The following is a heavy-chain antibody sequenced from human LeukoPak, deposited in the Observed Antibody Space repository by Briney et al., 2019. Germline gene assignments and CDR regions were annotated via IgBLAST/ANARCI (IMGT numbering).Heavy chain of an antibody. CDR3: ARVGLGGYYDILTGTIDY. V-gene: IGHV1-18*01. CDR2: ISAYNGNT. CDR1: AYTFTSYG. J-gene: IGHJ4*02. Sequence: ASGKVSCKASAYTFTSYGISWGRQAPGQGLEWMGWISAYNGNTNYAQKLQGRVAMTTDTSTSPAYMELRSLRSEDTAVYYCARVGLGGYYDILTGTIDYWGQGTLVTVSS. D-gene: IGHD3-9*01.